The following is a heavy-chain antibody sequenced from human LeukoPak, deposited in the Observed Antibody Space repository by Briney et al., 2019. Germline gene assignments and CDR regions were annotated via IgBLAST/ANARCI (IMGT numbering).Heavy chain of an antibody. J-gene: IGHJ5*02. CDR2: VHISGST. CDR3: ARESGYSWFDP. Sequence: SETLSLTRTVSGDSISTYYWSWIRQPAGKGLELIGRVHISGSTNYNPSLKSRVTMSVDTSKNQFSLKLNSVTAADTAMYYCARESGYSWFDPWGQGTLVTVSS. D-gene: IGHD5-12*01. CDR1: GDSISTYY. V-gene: IGHV4-4*07.